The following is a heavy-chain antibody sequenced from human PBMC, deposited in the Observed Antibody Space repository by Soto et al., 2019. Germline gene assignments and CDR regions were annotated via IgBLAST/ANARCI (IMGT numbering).Heavy chain of an antibody. CDR3: ARGPPMDTAMVKYLFDY. D-gene: IGHD5-18*01. Sequence: VQVLESGGGLVQPGGSLRLSCAASGFTFSDYYMSWIRQAPGKGLEWVSYISSSGSTIYYADSVKGRFTISRDNAKNSLYLQMNSLRAEDTAVYYCARGPPMDTAMVKYLFDYWGQGTLVTVSS. V-gene: IGHV3-11*01. J-gene: IGHJ4*02. CDR2: ISSSGSTI. CDR1: GFTFSDYY.